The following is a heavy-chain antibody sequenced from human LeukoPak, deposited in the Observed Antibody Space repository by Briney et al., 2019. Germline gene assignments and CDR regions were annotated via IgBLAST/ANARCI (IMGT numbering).Heavy chain of an antibody. CDR1: GFTFSSYV. CDR2: ISGSGGST. J-gene: IGHJ4*02. D-gene: IGHD6-19*01. Sequence: PGGSLRLSCAASGFTFSSYVMSGVRQAPGKGLEWVSGISGSGGSTNHADSVKGRFTISRDNSKNTLYLQMNSLRAEDTAEYYCAKVYSSGWYWVDYWGQGTLVTVSS. CDR3: AKVYSSGWYWVDY. V-gene: IGHV3-23*01.